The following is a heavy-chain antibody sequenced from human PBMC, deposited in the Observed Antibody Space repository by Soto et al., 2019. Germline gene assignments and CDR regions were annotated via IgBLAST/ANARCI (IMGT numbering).Heavy chain of an antibody. CDR3: AKDWGSSGWFNWFNP. V-gene: IGHV3-30*18. Sequence: QVQLVESGGGVVQPGESLQVACAASGFTVATTGMHWVRQAPGKGLEGVAMISHSGTSKVYIDSVQGRFTISRDNARNNLYLQMSSLRPEDTAIYYCAKDWGSSGWFNWFNPWGQGVLVTVSS. J-gene: IGHJ5*02. CDR2: ISHSGTSK. D-gene: IGHD6-19*01. CDR1: GFTVATTG.